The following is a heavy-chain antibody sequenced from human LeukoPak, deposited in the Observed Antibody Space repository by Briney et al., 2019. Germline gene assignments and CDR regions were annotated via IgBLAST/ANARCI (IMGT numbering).Heavy chain of an antibody. Sequence: GESLKISCKGSEYSSTTHWIGWVRQMPGKGLELMGIIYHGDSDPRYGPSFQGQVTISADESFSTAYLQWSSLKSSDSAIYYCATTSTQVAAVGSDAFDIWGQGTLVTVSS. J-gene: IGHJ3*02. CDR2: IYHGDSDP. D-gene: IGHD6-13*01. CDR1: EYSSTTHW. CDR3: ATTSTQVAAVGSDAFDI. V-gene: IGHV5-51*01.